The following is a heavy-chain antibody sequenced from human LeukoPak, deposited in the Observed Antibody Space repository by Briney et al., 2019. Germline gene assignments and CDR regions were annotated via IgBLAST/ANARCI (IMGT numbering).Heavy chain of an antibody. D-gene: IGHD3-22*01. CDR1: GLTFSSYA. CDR3: ARDVKYYYDSSGYEY. V-gene: IGHV3-30-3*01. CDR2: ISYDGSNK. Sequence: GRSLRLSCAASGLTFSSYAMHWVRQAPGKGLEWVAVISYDGSNKYYADSVKGRFTISRDNSKNTLYLQMNSLRDEDTAVYYCARDVKYYYDSSGYEYWGQGTLVTVSS. J-gene: IGHJ4*02.